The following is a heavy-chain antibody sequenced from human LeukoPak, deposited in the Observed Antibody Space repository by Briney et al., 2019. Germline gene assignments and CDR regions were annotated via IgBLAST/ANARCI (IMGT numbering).Heavy chain of an antibody. CDR1: GGSISSGGYY. CDR2: IYYSGST. V-gene: IGHV4-31*03. J-gene: IGHJ4*02. Sequence: SETLSLTCTVSGGSISSGGYYWSWIRQHRGKGLEWIGYIYYSGSTYYNPSLKSRVTISVDTSKNQFSLKLSSVAAADTAVYYCAVGGDSGAPGDWGQGTLVTVSS. D-gene: IGHD2-21*02. CDR3: AVGGDSGAPGD.